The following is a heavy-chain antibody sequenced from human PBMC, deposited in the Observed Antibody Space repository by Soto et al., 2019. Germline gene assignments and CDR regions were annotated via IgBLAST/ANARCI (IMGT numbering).Heavy chain of an antibody. CDR3: EAVRWEIHDAFDT. Sequence: QVQLQESGPGLVKPSQTLSLTCTVSGGSISTGGYYWSWIRQHPGRGLEWIGYIYHSGMTFSNPSLESRVAISIDTSEIQSSLKLSSVNAADTAVYYCEAVRWEIHDAFDTWGHGTMVSVSS. D-gene: IGHD4-17*01. CDR1: GGSISTGGYY. CDR2: IYHSGMT. J-gene: IGHJ3*02. V-gene: IGHV4-31*03.